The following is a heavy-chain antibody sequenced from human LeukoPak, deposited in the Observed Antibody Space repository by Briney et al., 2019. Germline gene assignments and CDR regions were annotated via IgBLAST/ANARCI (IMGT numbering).Heavy chain of an antibody. CDR2: INPNSGGT. J-gene: IGHJ4*02. CDR1: GYTFSDYY. Sequence: ASVKVSCKASGYTFSDYYIHWVRQAPGQGLEWMGWINPNSGGTNYAQKFQGRVTMTRDTSISSACMELSRLRSDDTAVYYCARDRGSSSSVPDYWGQGTLVTVSS. D-gene: IGHD6-6*01. CDR3: ARDRGSSSSVPDY. V-gene: IGHV1-2*02.